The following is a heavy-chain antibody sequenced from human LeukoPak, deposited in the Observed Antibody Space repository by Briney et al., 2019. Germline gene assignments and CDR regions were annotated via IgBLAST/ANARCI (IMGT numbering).Heavy chain of an antibody. J-gene: IGHJ4*02. D-gene: IGHD2-2*01. CDR2: IYYSGHT. CDR1: GDSISSSRYY. Sequence: PSETLSLACTVSGDSISSSRYYWGWSRRPRGKGLEWIGRIYYSGHTYYNPTLKTRVTISVDTSTNQFSLKLSSVTAADTAVYYCAREYCSSTSCPVAYWGQGTLVTVSS. CDR3: AREYCSSTSCPVAY. V-gene: IGHV4-39*02.